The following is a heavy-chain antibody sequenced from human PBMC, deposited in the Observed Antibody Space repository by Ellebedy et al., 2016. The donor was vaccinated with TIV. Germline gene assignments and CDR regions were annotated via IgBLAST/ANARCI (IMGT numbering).Heavy chain of an antibody. CDR1: GGSISSSNW. Sequence: SETLSLXCAVSGGSISSSNWWSWVRQPPGKGLEWIGEIYHSGSTHYNPSLKSRVTISVDKSKNQFSLKLSSVTAADTAVYYCARDDVVVVTAIRDYYYYYGMDVWGQGTTVTVSS. V-gene: IGHV4-4*02. D-gene: IGHD2-21*02. CDR2: IYHSGST. CDR3: ARDDVVVVTAIRDYYYYYGMDV. J-gene: IGHJ6*02.